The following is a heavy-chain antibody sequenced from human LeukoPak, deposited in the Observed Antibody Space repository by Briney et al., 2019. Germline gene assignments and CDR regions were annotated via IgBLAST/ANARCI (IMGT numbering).Heavy chain of an antibody. CDR1: GNSISSGDYY. Sequence: SQTLSLTCTVSGNSISSGDYYWSWIRQPAGKGLEWIGRIYTSGSTNYNPSLKSRVTISVDTSKNQFSLKLSSVTAADTAVYYCARGGYSGYDWTENFDYWGQGTLVTVSS. J-gene: IGHJ4*02. CDR2: IYTSGST. V-gene: IGHV4-61*02. CDR3: ARGGYSGYDWTENFDY. D-gene: IGHD5-12*01.